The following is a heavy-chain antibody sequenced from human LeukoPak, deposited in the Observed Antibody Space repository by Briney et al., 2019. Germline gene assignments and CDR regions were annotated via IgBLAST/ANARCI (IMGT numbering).Heavy chain of an antibody. CDR2: INPISDDT. CDR1: GYTFSGYY. CDR3: ARDSGGRSADY. V-gene: IGHV1-2*02. J-gene: IGHJ4*02. D-gene: IGHD1-26*01. Sequence: GASVKVSCKASGYTFSGYYMNWVRQAPRQGLEWMGWINPISDDTNYAQKFQGRVTMTRDTSISTTFMELSRLTPDDTAVYYCARDSGGRSADYWGQGTLVTVSS.